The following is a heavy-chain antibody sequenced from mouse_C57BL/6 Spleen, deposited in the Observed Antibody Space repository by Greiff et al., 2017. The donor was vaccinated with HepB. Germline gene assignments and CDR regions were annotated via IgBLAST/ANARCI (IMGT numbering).Heavy chain of an antibody. Sequence: QVQLQQSGAELVMPGASVKLSCKASGYTFTSYWMHWVKQRPGQGLEWIGEIDPSDSYTNYNQKFKGKSTLTVDKSSSTAYMQLSSLTSEDSAVYYCARAGYDGAMDYWGQGTSVTVSS. CDR1: GYTFTSYW. CDR3: ARAGYDGAMDY. CDR2: IDPSDSYT. V-gene: IGHV1-69*01. D-gene: IGHD2-2*01. J-gene: IGHJ4*01.